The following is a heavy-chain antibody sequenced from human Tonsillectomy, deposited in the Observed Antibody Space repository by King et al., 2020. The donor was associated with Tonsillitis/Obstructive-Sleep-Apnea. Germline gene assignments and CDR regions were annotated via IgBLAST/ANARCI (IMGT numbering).Heavy chain of an antibody. CDR1: GFTFSSYG. V-gene: IGHV3-33*06. CDR2: IWFDGRKK. J-gene: IGHJ4*01. CDR3: AEYLYSGSYPNFDY. D-gene: IGHD1-26*01. Sequence: VQLVESGGGVVQPGRSLRLSCAASGFTFSSYGMHWVRQAPGKGLEWVALIWFDGRKKYYADSVKGRLTISRDNSKNMLYLQMNSLRAEDTAMYYCAEYLYSGSYPNFDYWGQGTLVTVSS.